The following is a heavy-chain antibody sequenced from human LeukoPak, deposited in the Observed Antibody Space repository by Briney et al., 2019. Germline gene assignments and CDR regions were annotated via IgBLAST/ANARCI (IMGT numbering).Heavy chain of an antibody. CDR3: ARGRSGGYTGDAFDI. CDR2: ISSSGGDT. V-gene: IGHV3-11*01. Sequence: PGGSLRLSCVTSGFIFSDYYMSWIRQAPGKGLEWLSYISSSGGDTYIADSVRGRFTFSRDNAKNSQYLQVNSLRVEDTAVYFCARGRSGGYTGDAFDIWGQGTVVTVSS. CDR1: GFIFSDYY. D-gene: IGHD3-22*01. J-gene: IGHJ3*02.